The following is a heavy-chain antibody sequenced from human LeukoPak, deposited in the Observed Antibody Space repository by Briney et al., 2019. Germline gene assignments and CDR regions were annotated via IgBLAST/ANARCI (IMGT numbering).Heavy chain of an antibody. J-gene: IGHJ4*02. Sequence: SGPTLVNPTPTLTLTCTFSGFSLSTHGVAVVWIRQPPGKALEWLALIYWDAEKRYSPSLKSRLTITKDTSKNQVVLTMTNMDPVDTATYYCAHRLSSAAAFDSWGQGTLVTVSS. CDR2: IYWDAEK. V-gene: IGHV2-5*02. D-gene: IGHD6-13*01. CDR3: AHRLSSAAAFDS. CDR1: GFSLSTHGVA.